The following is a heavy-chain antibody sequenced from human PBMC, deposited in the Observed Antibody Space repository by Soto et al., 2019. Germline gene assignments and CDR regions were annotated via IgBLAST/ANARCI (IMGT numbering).Heavy chain of an antibody. J-gene: IGHJ4*02. CDR2: ISSDARSK. V-gene: IGHV3-33*01. CDR3: ARDVEWSIDY. Sequence: GGSLRLSCAASGFTFSSHGIHWVRQPPGKGLEWVALISSDARSKYYADSVRGRFTISRDYSKGTVHLQMNSLGAEDTAVYYCARDVEWSIDYWGQGALVTVSS. D-gene: IGHD3-3*01. CDR1: GFTFSSHG.